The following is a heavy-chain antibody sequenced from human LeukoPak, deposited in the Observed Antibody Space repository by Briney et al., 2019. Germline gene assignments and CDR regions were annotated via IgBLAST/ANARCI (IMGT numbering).Heavy chain of an antibody. CDR2: ISSSSSTI. V-gene: IGHV3-48*04. J-gene: IGHJ4*02. Sequence: GGSLRLSCAASGFTVSNNYMNWVRQAPGKGLEWVSYISSSSSTIYYADSVKGRFTISRDNAKNSLYLQMNSLRVEDTAVYYCARDVHTGGSGSYYPYYFDYWGQGTLVTVSS. CDR1: GFTVSNNY. CDR3: ARDVHTGGSGSYYPYYFDY. D-gene: IGHD3-10*01.